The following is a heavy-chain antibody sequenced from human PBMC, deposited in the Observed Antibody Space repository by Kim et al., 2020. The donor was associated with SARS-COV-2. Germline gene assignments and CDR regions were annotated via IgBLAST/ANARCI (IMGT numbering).Heavy chain of an antibody. CDR3: ARDRMVRGVVSYYGMDV. CDR1: GYTFTGYY. D-gene: IGHD3-10*01. CDR2: INPNSGGT. Sequence: ASVKVSCKASGYTFTGYYMHWVRQAPGQGLEWMGWINPNSGGTNYAQKFQGWVTMTRDTSISTAYMELSRLRSDDTAVYYCARDRMVRGVVSYYGMDVWGQGTTVTVSS. V-gene: IGHV1-2*04. J-gene: IGHJ6*02.